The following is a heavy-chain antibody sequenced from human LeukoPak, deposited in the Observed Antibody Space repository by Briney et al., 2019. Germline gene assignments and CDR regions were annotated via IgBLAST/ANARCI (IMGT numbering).Heavy chain of an antibody. CDR2: IDPSSTYI. V-gene: IGHV3-21*01. CDR3: TRGSYGDYEY. D-gene: IGHD4-17*01. Sequence: GGSLRLSCSASRFTFSSYTMNWVRQAPGKGLEWVSSIDPSSTYIFYADSVKGRFTISRDNAQNSLYLQMNSLRAEDTAVYYCTRGSYGDYEYWGQGTLVTVSS. CDR1: RFTFSSYT. J-gene: IGHJ4*02.